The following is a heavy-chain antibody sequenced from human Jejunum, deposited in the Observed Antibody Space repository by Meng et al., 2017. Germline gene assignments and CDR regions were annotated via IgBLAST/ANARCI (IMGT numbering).Heavy chain of an antibody. CDR3: ARALGTYGTFFDY. Sequence: QVQLPGSGPGLVKPSGTLSLTCAVSGDSITSSNWWSWVRQPPGKGLEWIGEIFHTGSTNYNPSLRSRLTISVDKSKNQFSLKLSSVTAADTAVYYCARALGTYGTFFDYWGQGTLVTVSS. CDR2: IFHTGST. J-gene: IGHJ4*02. CDR1: GDSITSSNW. D-gene: IGHD2-8*01. V-gene: IGHV4-4*02.